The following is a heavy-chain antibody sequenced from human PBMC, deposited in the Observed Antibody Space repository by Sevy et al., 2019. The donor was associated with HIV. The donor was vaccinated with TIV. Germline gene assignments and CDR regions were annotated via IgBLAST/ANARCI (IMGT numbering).Heavy chain of an antibody. Sequence: GGSLRLSCAASGFTFSSFSMHWVRQAPGKGLEWEATISYDGSNKYHADSVKGRFTISRDNSKNSLYLQMNSLRAEDTAVSFCALERLFSNVAEYFQNWGQGTLVTVSS. CDR3: ALERLFSNVAEYFQN. D-gene: IGHD1-1*01. CDR2: ISYDGSNK. V-gene: IGHV3-30-3*01. CDR1: GFTFSSFS. J-gene: IGHJ1*01.